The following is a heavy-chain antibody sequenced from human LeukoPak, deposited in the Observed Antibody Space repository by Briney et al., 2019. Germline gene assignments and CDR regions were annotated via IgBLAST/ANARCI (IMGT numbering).Heavy chain of an antibody. CDR3: ARHSSIAARNWFDP. Sequence: ASVKVSCKASGYTFTSYGISWVRQAPGQGLEWMGWISAYNGNTNYAQKLQGRVTMTTDTSTSTAYMELRSLRSDDTAVHYCARHSSIAARNWFDPWGQGTLVTVSS. V-gene: IGHV1-18*01. J-gene: IGHJ5*02. CDR1: GYTFTSYG. D-gene: IGHD6-6*01. CDR2: ISAYNGNT.